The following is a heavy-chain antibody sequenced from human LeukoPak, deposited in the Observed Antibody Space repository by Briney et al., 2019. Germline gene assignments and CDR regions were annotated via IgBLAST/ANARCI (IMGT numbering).Heavy chain of an antibody. CDR3: ARARGYSGYESKWYYYGMDV. CDR1: GFPFSSYW. J-gene: IGHJ6*02. V-gene: IGHV3-7*03. D-gene: IGHD5-12*01. Sequence: GGSLRLSCVASGFPFSSYWMTWVRQAPGKGLEWVANIKQDGSKKSYVDSVKGRFTISRDNSKNTLSVQMNSLRAEDTAVYYCARARGYSGYESKWYYYGMDVWGQGTTVTVSS. CDR2: IKQDGSKK.